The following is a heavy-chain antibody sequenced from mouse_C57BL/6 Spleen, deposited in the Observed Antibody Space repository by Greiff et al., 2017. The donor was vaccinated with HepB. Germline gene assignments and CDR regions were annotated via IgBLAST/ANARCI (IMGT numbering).Heavy chain of an antibody. CDR1: GYTFTSYW. V-gene: IGHV1-61*01. D-gene: IGHD1-1*01. CDR2: IYPSDSET. Sequence: VQLQQPGAELVRPGSSVKLSCKASGYTFTSYWMDWVKQRPGQGLEWIGNIYPSDSETHYNQKFKDKATLTVDKSSSTAYMQLSSLTSEDSAVYYCARGITTVVARAMDYWGQGTSVTVSS. CDR3: ARGITTVVARAMDY. J-gene: IGHJ4*01.